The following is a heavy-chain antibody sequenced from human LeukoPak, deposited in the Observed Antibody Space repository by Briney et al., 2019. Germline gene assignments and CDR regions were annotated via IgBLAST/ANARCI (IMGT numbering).Heavy chain of an antibody. D-gene: IGHD6-19*01. V-gene: IGHV3-74*01. CDR1: GFTFSSYW. CDR2: INSDGSST. Sequence: GGSLRLSCAASGFTFSSYWMHWVRQAPGKGLVWVSRINSDGSSTSYADSVKGRFTISRDNAKNTLYLQMNSLRAEDTAVYYCASSSYSSGWLSPHWGQGTLVTASS. J-gene: IGHJ4*02. CDR3: ASSSYSSGWLSPH.